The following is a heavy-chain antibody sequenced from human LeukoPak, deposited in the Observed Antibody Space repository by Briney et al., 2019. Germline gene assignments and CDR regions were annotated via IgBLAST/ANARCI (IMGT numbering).Heavy chain of an antibody. CDR3: ARDRRRLRGQNGDGDAFDI. CDR1: GFSVGGNY. CDR2: FYIDGRA. Sequence: TGGSLRLSCTASGFSVGGNYISWVRQAPGKGLEWVSIFYIDGRAFHAASGKGRFTMSRDISKNSVDLQMNSLRAEDTAVYFCARDRRRLRGQNGDGDAFDIWGQGTRVTVSS. D-gene: IGHD2-8*01. V-gene: IGHV3-53*01. J-gene: IGHJ3*02.